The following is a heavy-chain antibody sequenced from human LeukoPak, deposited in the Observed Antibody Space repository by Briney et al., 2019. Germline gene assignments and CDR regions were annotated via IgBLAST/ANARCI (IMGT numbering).Heavy chain of an antibody. CDR2: INHSGST. J-gene: IGHJ5*02. V-gene: IGHV4-34*01. CDR1: GGSFSGYY. D-gene: IGHD2-15*01. CDR3: ARQGRSAQGEWFDP. Sequence: SETLSLTCAVYGGSFSGYYWSWIRQPPGKGLEWIGEINHSGSTNYNPSLKSRVTISVDTSKNQFSLKLSSMTAADTAVYYCARQGRSAQGEWFDPWGQGTLVTVSS.